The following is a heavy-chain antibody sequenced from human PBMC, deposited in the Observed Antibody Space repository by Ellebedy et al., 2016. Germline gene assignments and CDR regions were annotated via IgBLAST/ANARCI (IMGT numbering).Heavy chain of an antibody. CDR2: IKEDGSEK. CDR1: GFTFSNYW. J-gene: IGHJ2*01. CDR3: VRIPGSGWYFGWYFDL. Sequence: GGSLRLSCAASGFTFSNYWMSWVRQAPGKGLEWVANIKEDGSEKYYVDSVKGRFTISRDNAKNSLYLQMNSLGAEDTAVYYCVRIPGSGWYFGWYFDLWGRGTLITVSS. V-gene: IGHV3-7*03. D-gene: IGHD6-19*01.